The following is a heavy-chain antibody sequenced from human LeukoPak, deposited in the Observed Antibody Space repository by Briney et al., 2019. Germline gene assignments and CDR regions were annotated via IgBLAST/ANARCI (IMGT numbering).Heavy chain of an antibody. Sequence: AGGSLRLSCAASGFTFSSYAMSWVRQAPGKGLEWVSAISGSGGSTYYADSVKGRFTISRDNSKNTLYLQMNSLRAEDTAVYYCAKFGSLGYCSSTSCPGYWFDPWGQGTLVTVSS. J-gene: IGHJ5*02. V-gene: IGHV3-23*01. CDR3: AKFGSLGYCSSTSCPGYWFDP. D-gene: IGHD2-2*01. CDR2: ISGSGGST. CDR1: GFTFSSYA.